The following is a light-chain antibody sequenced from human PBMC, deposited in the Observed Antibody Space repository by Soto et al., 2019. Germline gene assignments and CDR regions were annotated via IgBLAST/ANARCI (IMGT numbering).Light chain of an antibody. J-gene: IGKJ3*01. CDR2: WAS. CDR1: QSVLHSSNNKNY. V-gene: IGKV4-1*01. CDR3: QHYYCTPFT. Sequence: DIVMTQSPDSLAVSLGERATINCKSSQSVLHSSNNKNYLAWYQQKPGQPPKLLIYWASTRESGVPDRFSGSGSGTDFTLTISSLQAEDVAVYYCQHYYCTPFTFGPGTKVDIK.